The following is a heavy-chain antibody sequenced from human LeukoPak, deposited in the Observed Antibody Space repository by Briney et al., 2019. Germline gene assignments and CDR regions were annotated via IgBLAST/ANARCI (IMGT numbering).Heavy chain of an antibody. Sequence: GGSLRLSCAASGFTFSSYEMNWVRQAPGKGLEWVSYISSSGSTTYYADSVKGRFTISRDNAKNSLYLQMNSLRAEDTAVYYCARERGLDYWGQGTLVTVSS. V-gene: IGHV3-48*03. D-gene: IGHD3-10*01. CDR2: ISSSGSTT. CDR1: GFTFSSYE. CDR3: ARERGLDY. J-gene: IGHJ4*02.